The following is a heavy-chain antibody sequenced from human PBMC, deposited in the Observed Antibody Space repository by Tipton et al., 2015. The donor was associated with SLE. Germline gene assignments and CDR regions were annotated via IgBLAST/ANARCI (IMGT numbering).Heavy chain of an antibody. CDR3: ARQLRDEGAFDI. CDR2: MSYTGST. Sequence: TLSLTCTVSGGSISGSTYSWGWIRQPPGEGLEWIGSMSYTGSTYYNPSLKSRVTISVDTSKNQFSLKLISVTAADTAVFFCARQLRDEGAFDIWGQGTMVTVSS. J-gene: IGHJ3*02. V-gene: IGHV4-39*01. CDR1: GGSISGSTYS.